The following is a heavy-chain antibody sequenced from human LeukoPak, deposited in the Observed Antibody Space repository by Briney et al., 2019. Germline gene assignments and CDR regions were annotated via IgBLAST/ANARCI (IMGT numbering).Heavy chain of an antibody. V-gene: IGHV3-33*01. D-gene: IGHD5-24*01. CDR2: IWYDGSNK. J-gene: IGHJ4*02. CDR1: GFTFSSYG. Sequence: GGSLRLSCAASGFTFSSYGMHWVRQAPGKGLEWVAVIWYDGSNKYYADSVKGRFTISRDNSKNTLYLQMNSLRAEDTAVYYCARDLEMATMSLDYWGQGTLVTVSS. CDR3: ARDLEMATMSLDY.